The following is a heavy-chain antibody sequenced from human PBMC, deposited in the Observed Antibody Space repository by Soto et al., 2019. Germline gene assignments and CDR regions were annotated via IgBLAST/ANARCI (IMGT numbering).Heavy chain of an antibody. J-gene: IGHJ4*02. CDR1: GFTFSNHA. CDR3: ARSLPPVDLLRVQLDY. V-gene: IGHV3-30*04. Sequence: QVQLVESGGGVVQPGRSLTLSCAASGFTFSNHAIHWVRQAPGKGLEWVAVISNDGSRDYYADSVKGRFTMSRDNSKNTLYPQMNSLRLEDTAVDYCARSLPPVDLLRVQLDYWGQGTVVTVSS. CDR2: ISNDGSRD. D-gene: IGHD3-9*01.